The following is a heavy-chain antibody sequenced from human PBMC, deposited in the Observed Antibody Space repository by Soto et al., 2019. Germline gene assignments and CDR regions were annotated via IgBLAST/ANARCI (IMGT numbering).Heavy chain of an antibody. V-gene: IGHV1-18*01. Sequence: ASVKVSCKASGYTFTSYGISWVRQAPGQGLEWMRWISAYNGNTNYAQKLQGRVTMTTDTSTSTAYMELSSLRSEDTAVYYCARYGARSTRAERPDYYYYYGMDVWGQGTTVTVSS. CDR3: ARYGARSTRAERPDYYYYYGMDV. J-gene: IGHJ6*02. D-gene: IGHD2-2*01. CDR2: ISAYNGNT. CDR1: GYTFTSYG.